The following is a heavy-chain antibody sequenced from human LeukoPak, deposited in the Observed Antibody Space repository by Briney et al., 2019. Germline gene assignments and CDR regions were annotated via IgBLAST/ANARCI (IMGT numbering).Heavy chain of an antibody. J-gene: IGHJ6*03. V-gene: IGHV1-69*13. CDR2: IIPIFGTA. CDR3: AGGITMVRGTLYYYYYMDV. Sequence: SVKVSCKASGGTFSSYAISWVRQAPGQGLEWMGGIIPIFGTANYAQKFQGRVTITADESTSTAYMELSSLRSEDTAVYYCAGGITMVRGTLYYYYYMDVWGKGTTVTISS. CDR1: GGTFSSYA. D-gene: IGHD3-10*01.